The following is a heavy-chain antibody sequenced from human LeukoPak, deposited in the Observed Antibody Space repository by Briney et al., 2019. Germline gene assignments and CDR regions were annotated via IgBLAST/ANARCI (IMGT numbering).Heavy chain of an antibody. Sequence: GGSLRLSCAASGFTFSSCSMNWVRQAPGKGLEWVSSISSSSSYIYYADSVKGRFTISRDNAKNSLYLQMNSLRAEDTAVYYCARDLLSNKCYWGQGTLVTVSS. D-gene: IGHD1/OR15-1a*01. CDR1: GFTFSSCS. CDR3: ARDLLSNKCY. CDR2: ISSSSSYI. V-gene: IGHV3-21*01. J-gene: IGHJ4*02.